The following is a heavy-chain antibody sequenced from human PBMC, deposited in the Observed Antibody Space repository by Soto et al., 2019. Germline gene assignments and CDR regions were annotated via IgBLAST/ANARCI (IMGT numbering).Heavy chain of an antibody. J-gene: IGHJ4*02. CDR2: MYYSGSS. D-gene: IGHD4-4*01. CDR1: GGSISSRTFW. V-gene: IGHV4-39*01. CDR3: ARHPRDDYNDGRSGIFDY. Sequence: QLQLQESGPGLVKPSETLSLTCSVSGGSISSRTFWWAWIRQPPGKGLEWNVDMYYSGSSYSSPSLKSRVTLSVDTSKNQLSLKLNSVTAADTAVYYCARHPRDDYNDGRSGIFDYWGQGTLVTVSS.